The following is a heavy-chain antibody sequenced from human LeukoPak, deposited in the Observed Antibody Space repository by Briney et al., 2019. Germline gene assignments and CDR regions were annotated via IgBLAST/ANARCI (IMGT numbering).Heavy chain of an antibody. D-gene: IGHD3-22*01. V-gene: IGHV1-2*02. CDR2: INPNSGGT. CDR3: ARVSEYYHFDY. CDR1: GYTFTGYF. J-gene: IGHJ4*02. Sequence: GASVKVSCKASGYTFTGYFMHWVRQAPGQGPEWMGWINPNSGGTNYAQKFQGRVIMTRDTSISTAYMELSRLRSDGTAVYYCARVSEYYHFDYWGQGTLPTVSS.